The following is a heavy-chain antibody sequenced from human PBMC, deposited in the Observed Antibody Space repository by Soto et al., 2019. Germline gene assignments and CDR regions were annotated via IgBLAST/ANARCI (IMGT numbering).Heavy chain of an antibody. CDR1: GYTFTSYY. D-gene: IGHD6-13*01. CDR2: INPSGGST. J-gene: IGHJ6*02. CDR3: ARVWAYSSSWYGPMDV. V-gene: IGHV1-46*01. Sequence: ASVKVSCKASGYTFTSYYMHWVRQAPGQGLEWMGIINPSGGSTSYAQKFQGRVTMTRDTSTSTVYMELSSLRSEDTAVYYCARVWAYSSSWYGPMDVWGQGTTVTVSS.